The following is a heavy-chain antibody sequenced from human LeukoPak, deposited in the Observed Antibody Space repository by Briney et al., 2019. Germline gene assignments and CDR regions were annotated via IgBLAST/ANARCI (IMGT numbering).Heavy chain of an antibody. CDR3: ARAGRSQGLY. Sequence: SETLSLTCTVSGGSISSYYWSWIRQPPGKGLEWIGYIYYSGSTNYSPSLKSRVTISGDTSKNELSLKVRSVTAADTAVYYCARAGRSQGLYWGQGTLVTVSS. D-gene: IGHD6-13*01. CDR1: GGSISSYY. J-gene: IGHJ4*02. V-gene: IGHV4-59*12. CDR2: IYYSGST.